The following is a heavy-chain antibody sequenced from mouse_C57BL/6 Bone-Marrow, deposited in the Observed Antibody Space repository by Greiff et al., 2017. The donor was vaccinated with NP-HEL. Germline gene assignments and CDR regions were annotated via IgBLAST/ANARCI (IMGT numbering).Heavy chain of an antibody. CDR1: GFTFSDYG. V-gene: IGHV5-17*01. CDR3: ARGGEDYYAMDY. J-gene: IGHJ4*01. Sequence: EVKLVESGGGLVKPGGSLKLSCAASGFTFSDYGMHWVRQAPEKGLEWVAYISSGSSTIYYVDTVKGRFTISRDNAKNTLFLQMTSLRSEDTAMYYCARGGEDYYAMDYWGQGTSVTVSS. CDR2: ISSGSSTI.